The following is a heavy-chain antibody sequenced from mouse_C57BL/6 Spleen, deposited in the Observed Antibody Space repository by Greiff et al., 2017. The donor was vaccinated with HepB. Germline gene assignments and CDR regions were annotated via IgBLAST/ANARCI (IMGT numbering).Heavy chain of an antibody. J-gene: IGHJ2*01. Sequence: EVKLMESGEGLVKPGGSLKLSCAASGFTFSSYAMSWVRQTPEKRLEWVAYISSGGDYIYYADTVKGRFTISRDNARNTLYLQMSSLKSEDTAMYYCTRDDYYFDYWGQGTTLTVSS. V-gene: IGHV5-9-1*02. D-gene: IGHD2-4*01. CDR1: GFTFSSYA. CDR2: ISSGGDYI. CDR3: TRDDYYFDY.